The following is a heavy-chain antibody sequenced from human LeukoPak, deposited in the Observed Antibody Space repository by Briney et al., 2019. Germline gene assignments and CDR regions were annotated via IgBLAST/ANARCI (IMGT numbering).Heavy chain of an antibody. D-gene: IGHD2-15*01. J-gene: IGHJ4*02. Sequence: GESLKISCEGFGYTFTSYWIAWVRQMPGKGLEWMGIIYPGDSDTRYSPSFQGQVTISADKSISTAYLQWSSLKASDTAMYYCARAYCSGGSCYFEYYFDYWGQGTLVTVSS. CDR2: IYPGDSDT. V-gene: IGHV5-51*01. CDR1: GYTFTSYW. CDR3: ARAYCSGGSCYFEYYFDY.